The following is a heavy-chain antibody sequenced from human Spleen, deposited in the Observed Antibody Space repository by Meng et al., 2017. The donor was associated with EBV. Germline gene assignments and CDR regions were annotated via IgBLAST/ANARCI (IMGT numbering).Heavy chain of an antibody. CDR3: ARGYNAWIQIPFY. J-gene: IGHJ4*02. V-gene: IGHV7-4-1*02. D-gene: IGHD5-18*01. Sequence: QVWLVQSGSELKKPGASVWVSCKASGYTFTSYVMNWVRQAPGQGLEWVGWINTNTGEARYAQGFTGRFVFSLDTSVSTAHLQISSLMAEDTAVYYCARGYNAWIQIPFYWGQGTLVTVSS. CDR1: GYTFTSYV. CDR2: INTNTGEA.